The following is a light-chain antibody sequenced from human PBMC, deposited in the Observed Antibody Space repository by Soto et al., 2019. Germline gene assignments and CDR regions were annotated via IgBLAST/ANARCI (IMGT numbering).Light chain of an antibody. Sequence: IQLTQSPSSLSASVGDRVTITCRASQDISSYLGWYQQKPGKAPNLLIYDASTLHSGVPSRFSGGGSGTDFTLTISSLQPEDFATYYCQQYNSYAWTFGQGTKVDIK. CDR3: QQYNSYAWT. V-gene: IGKV1-9*01. CDR2: DAS. CDR1: QDISSY. J-gene: IGKJ1*01.